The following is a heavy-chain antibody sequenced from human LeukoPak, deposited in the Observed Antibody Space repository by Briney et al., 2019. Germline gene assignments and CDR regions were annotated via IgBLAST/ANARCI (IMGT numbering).Heavy chain of an antibody. CDR3: ARVGSSWDIDY. J-gene: IGHJ4*02. CDR1: GFTFSDYY. CDR2: ISSSGSTI. Sequence: GGCLRLSCAASGFTFSDYYVSWIRQAPGKGLEWVSYISSSGSTIYYADSVKGRFTISRDNAKNPLYLQMNSLRAEDTAVYYCARVGSSWDIDYWGQGTLVTVSS. D-gene: IGHD6-13*01. V-gene: IGHV3-11*01.